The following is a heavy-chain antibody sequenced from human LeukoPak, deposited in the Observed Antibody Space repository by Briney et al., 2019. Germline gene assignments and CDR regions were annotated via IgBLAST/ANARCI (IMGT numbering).Heavy chain of an antibody. Sequence: PGGSLRLSCAASGFTFSSYAMSWVRQAPGKGLEWVSVISGSGFTTYYADSVKGRFTISRDNSKNTLYLQMNSLRAEDTGVYYCAKDSRRFDSWGQGTMVTVSS. CDR1: GFTFSSYA. V-gene: IGHV3-23*01. CDR3: AKDSRRFDS. D-gene: IGHD6-13*01. J-gene: IGHJ4*02. CDR2: ISGSGFTT.